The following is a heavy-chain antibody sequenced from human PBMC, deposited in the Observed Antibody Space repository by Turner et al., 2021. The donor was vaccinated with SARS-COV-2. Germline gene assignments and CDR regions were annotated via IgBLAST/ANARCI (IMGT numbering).Heavy chain of an antibody. CDR3: ARVRGGSYFGYFDY. D-gene: IGHD1-26*01. CDR2: ISYDGSNK. Sequence: VQLVESGGGLVQPGRSLRLSCAASGFTFSSNAMYWVRQAPGKGLEWVAVISYDGSNKYYADSVKGRFTISRDNSKNTLYLQMNSLRAEDTAVYYCARVRGGSYFGYFDYWGQGTLVTVSS. V-gene: IGHV3-30*04. J-gene: IGHJ4*02. CDR1: GFTFSSNA.